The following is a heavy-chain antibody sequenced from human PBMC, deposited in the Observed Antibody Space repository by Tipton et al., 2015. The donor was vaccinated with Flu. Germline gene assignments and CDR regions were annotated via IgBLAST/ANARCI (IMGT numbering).Heavy chain of an antibody. J-gene: IGHJ4*02. CDR2: ISPSGST. Sequence: TLSLTCEVSGGSISSKSWWSWVRQLPGRGLEWIGEISPSGSTNYNPSLESRLIISLDKSKNQFSLKLNSATAADTAIYFCARDSNRDDVWVSSSAFDNWGRGTLVTVSS. D-gene: IGHD3-16*01. CDR3: ARDSNRDDVWVSSSAFDN. CDR1: GGSISSKSW. V-gene: IGHV4-4*01.